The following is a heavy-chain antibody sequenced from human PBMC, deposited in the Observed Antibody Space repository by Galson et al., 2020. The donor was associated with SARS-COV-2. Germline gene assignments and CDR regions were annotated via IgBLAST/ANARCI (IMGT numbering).Heavy chain of an antibody. J-gene: IGHJ3*02. CDR1: GFTFSSYW. CDR2: IKQDGSEK. CDR3: ARVGSGGSHDAFDI. D-gene: IGHD2-15*01. V-gene: IGHV3-7*01. Sequence: GGSLRLSCAASGFTFSSYWMSWVRQAPGKGLEWVANIKQDGSEKYYVDSVKGRFTISRDNAKNSLYLQMNSLRAEDTAVYYCARVGSGGSHDAFDIWGQGTMVTVSS.